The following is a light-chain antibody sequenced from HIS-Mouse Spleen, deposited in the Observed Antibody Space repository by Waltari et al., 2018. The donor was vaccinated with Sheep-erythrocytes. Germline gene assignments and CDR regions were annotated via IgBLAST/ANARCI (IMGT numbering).Light chain of an antibody. CDR1: SGSIARNH. Sequence: NFMLTQPHSVSESPGKTVTISCTRSSGSIARNHGQRYQQRPGSAPTTVIYEDNQRPSGVPDRFSGSIDSSSNSASLTISGLKTEDEADYYCQSYDSSNHGVFGGGTKLTVL. J-gene: IGLJ3*02. CDR3: QSYDSSNHGV. V-gene: IGLV6-57*04. CDR2: EDN.